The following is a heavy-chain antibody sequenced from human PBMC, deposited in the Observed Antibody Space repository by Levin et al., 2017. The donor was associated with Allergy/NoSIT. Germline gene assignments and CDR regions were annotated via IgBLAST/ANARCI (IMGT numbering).Heavy chain of an antibody. CDR3: AKEGGRAEAATGGFGYYYYGLDV. J-gene: IGHJ6*02. CDR2: ISGSGGTT. CDR1: GFTFSSYA. V-gene: IGHV3-23*01. Sequence: GGSLRLSCAASGFTFSSYAMRWLRQAPGRGLEWVAAISGSGGTTHYSVSVPCRFPISRDNSNNTLYLQMNSLRAEDTALYYCAKEGGRAEAATGGFGYYYYGLDVWGQGTTVTVSS. D-gene: IGHD2-15*01.